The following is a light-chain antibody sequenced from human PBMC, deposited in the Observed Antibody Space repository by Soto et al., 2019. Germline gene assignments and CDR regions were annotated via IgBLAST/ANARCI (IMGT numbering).Light chain of an antibody. V-gene: IGLV2-18*02. J-gene: IGLJ2*01. Sequence: QSALTQPPSVSGSPGQSVTISCTGTSSDVGSYNRVSWYHQPPGTAPKLMISEVSNRPSGVPDRFSGSKSGNTASLTISGLQAEDEGDYYCSSYTSSSTFVFGGGTKPPS. CDR3: SSYTSSSTFV. CDR1: SSDVGSYNR. CDR2: EVS.